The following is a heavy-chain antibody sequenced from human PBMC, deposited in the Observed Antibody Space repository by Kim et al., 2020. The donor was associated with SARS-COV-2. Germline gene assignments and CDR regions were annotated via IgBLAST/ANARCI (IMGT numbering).Heavy chain of an antibody. V-gene: IGHV1-3*01. Sequence: ASVKVSCKASGYTFTSYAMHWVRQAPGQRLEWMGWINAGNGNTKYSQKFQGRVTITRDTSASTAYMELSSLRSEDTAVYYCARDPYSPYSSSWAFDYWGQGTLVTVSS. CDR2: INAGNGNT. J-gene: IGHJ4*02. D-gene: IGHD6-13*01. CDR3: ARDPYSPYSSSWAFDY. CDR1: GYTFTSYA.